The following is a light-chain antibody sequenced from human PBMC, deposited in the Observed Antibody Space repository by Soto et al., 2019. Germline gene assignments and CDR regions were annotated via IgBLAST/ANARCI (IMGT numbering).Light chain of an antibody. CDR2: KAS. CDR1: QSISSW. V-gene: IGKV1-5*03. CDR3: QQSRT. Sequence: DIQMTQSPSTLAVSVGDTVTITCRASQSISSWLAWYQQKPGKAPKLLIQKASSLDSGVPSRFSGSRSGTEFTLTITSLQPDDFANYYCQQSRTFGQGTKVEIK. J-gene: IGKJ1*01.